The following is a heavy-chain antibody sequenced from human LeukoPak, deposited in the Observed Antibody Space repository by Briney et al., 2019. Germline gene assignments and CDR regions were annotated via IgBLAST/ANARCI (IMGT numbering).Heavy chain of an antibody. D-gene: IGHD3-22*01. CDR2: ISHFGGT. CDR1: GGSINSADYS. CDR3: ARGARYYYDTSGYFDF. J-gene: IGHJ4*02. Sequence: SSETLSLTCTVSGGSINSADYSWSWLRKSAGKGLEWIGYISHFGGTHDNPSFSSRVAMSIDRSKNQFSLSLSSVTAADTAVYYCARGARYYYDTSGYFDFWGQGILVTVSS. V-gene: IGHV4-30-2*06.